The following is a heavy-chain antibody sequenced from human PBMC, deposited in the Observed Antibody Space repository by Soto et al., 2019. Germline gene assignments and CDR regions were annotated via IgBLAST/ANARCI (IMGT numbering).Heavy chain of an antibody. CDR2: IYYSGST. J-gene: IGHJ5*02. Sequence: SETLSLTCTVSGGSISSSSYYWGWIRQPPGKGLEWIGSIYYSGSTYYNPSLKSRVTISVDTSKNQFSLKLSSVTAADTAVYYFARAPVRGYCSSTSCPPDWFDPWGQGTLVTVSS. D-gene: IGHD2-2*03. CDR1: GGSISSSSYY. V-gene: IGHV4-39*01. CDR3: ARAPVRGYCSSTSCPPDWFDP.